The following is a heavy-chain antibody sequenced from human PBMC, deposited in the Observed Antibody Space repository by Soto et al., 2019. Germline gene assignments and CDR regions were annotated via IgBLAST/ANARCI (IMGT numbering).Heavy chain of an antibody. Sequence: GGSLILSCAAPGFTFSSYAMSWVRQAPGKGLEWVSSVSGSVGSTFYADSVKGRFTISRDNSNNTLYLQMNRLRAEDTAVYFCAKYHGSSSWYCLDYWGQG. CDR2: VSGSVGST. D-gene: IGHD6-13*01. J-gene: IGHJ4*02. CDR3: AKYHGSSSWYCLDY. V-gene: IGHV3-23*01. CDR1: GFTFSSYA.